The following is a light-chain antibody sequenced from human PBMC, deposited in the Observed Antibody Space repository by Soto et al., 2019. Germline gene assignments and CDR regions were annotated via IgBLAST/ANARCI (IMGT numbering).Light chain of an antibody. J-gene: IGKJ4*01. V-gene: IGKV3-11*01. CDR1: QSVSSY. CDR2: DAS. Sequence: EIVLTQSPATLSLSPGERATLSCRASQSVSSYLAWYQPKPGQAPRLLIYDASNRATGIPARFSGSGSGTDFTLTISSLEPEDFAVYYCQQRSNWPPKLTFGGGTKVEIK. CDR3: QQRSNWPPKLT.